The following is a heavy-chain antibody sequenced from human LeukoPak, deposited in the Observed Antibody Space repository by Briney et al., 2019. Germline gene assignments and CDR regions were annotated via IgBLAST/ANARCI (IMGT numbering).Heavy chain of an antibody. CDR1: GFTFSSYA. V-gene: IGHV3-30*04. J-gene: IGHJ5*02. CDR2: ISYDGSNK. CDR3: ARGPPPFDP. Sequence: GGSLRLSCAASGFTFSSYAMHGVRQAPGKGLEWVAVISYDGSNKYYADSVKGRFTISRDNSKNTLYLQMNSLRAEDTAVYYCARGPPPFDPRGQGTLVNV.